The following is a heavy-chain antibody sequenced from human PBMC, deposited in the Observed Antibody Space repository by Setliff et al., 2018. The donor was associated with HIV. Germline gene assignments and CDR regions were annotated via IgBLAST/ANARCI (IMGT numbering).Heavy chain of an antibody. Sequence: IHWVRQAPGKGLEWMANFDPEDGETFYAQKFQGRLTMTEDTSTDTAYMELSSLRSDDTAMYYCATDPGYSSTWYSESFQHWGQGTVVTVSS. J-gene: IGHJ1*01. D-gene: IGHD6-13*01. CDR2: FDPEDGET. CDR3: ATDPGYSSTWYSESFQH. V-gene: IGHV1-24*01.